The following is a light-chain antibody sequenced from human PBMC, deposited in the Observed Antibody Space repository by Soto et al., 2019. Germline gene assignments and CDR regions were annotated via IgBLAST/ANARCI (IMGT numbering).Light chain of an antibody. CDR1: QSVSDW. CDR3: QQYNSYTWT. V-gene: IGKV1-5*01. J-gene: IGKJ1*01. Sequence: DIQMTQSPSTLSASVGDRVTITCRASQSVSDWLAWYQQKPGKAPKLLNYDASSLESAVPSRFSGSGSGTEFTLTISSLQPDDFATYYCQQYNSYTWTFGQGTKVEIK. CDR2: DAS.